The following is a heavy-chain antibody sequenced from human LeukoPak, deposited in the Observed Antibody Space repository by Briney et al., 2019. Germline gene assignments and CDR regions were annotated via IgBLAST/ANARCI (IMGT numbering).Heavy chain of an antibody. D-gene: IGHD3-10*01. V-gene: IGHV4-38-2*02. CDR1: GHSIINSYY. J-gene: IGHJ4*02. CDR2: IYHTGST. Sequence: TSETLSLTCTVSGHSIINSYYWGWIRQPPGKGLEWIGSIYHTGSTYDNLSLKSRVTISVDTSKNQFSLKLNSVTAADTAVYFCARVTLFRGAQIDSWGQGTLVTVSS. CDR3: ARVTLFRGAQIDS.